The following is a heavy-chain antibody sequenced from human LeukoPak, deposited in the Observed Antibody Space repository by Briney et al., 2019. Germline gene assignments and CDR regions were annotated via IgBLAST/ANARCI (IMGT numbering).Heavy chain of an antibody. CDR3: ARAINTVGASYYFDY. D-gene: IGHD4-23*01. CDR1: GGSISSYY. V-gene: IGHV4-59*01. Sequence: PSETLSLTCTVSGGSISSYYWSWIRQPPGKGLEWIGYIYYSGSTNYNPSLKSRVTISVDTSKNQFSLKLSSVTAADTAVYYCARAINTVGASYYFDYWGQGTLVNVSS. J-gene: IGHJ4*02. CDR2: IYYSGST.